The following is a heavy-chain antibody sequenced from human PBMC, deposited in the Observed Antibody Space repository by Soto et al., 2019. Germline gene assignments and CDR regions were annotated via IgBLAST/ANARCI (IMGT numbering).Heavy chain of an antibody. V-gene: IGHV3-74*01. J-gene: IGHJ5*02. Sequence: GGSLRLSCAASGFTFSSYWMHWVRQAPGKGLVWVSRINSDGSSTSYADSVKGRFTISRDNAKNTLYLQMNSLRAEDTAVYYCARVLYYDSITNWFDPWGQGTLVTVSS. CDR3: ARVLYYDSITNWFDP. CDR2: INSDGSST. D-gene: IGHD3-3*01. CDR1: GFTFSSYW.